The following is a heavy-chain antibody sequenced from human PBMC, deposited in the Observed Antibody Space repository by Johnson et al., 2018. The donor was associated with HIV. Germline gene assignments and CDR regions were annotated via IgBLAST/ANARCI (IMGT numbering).Heavy chain of an antibody. V-gene: IGHV3-30*04. CDR1: GFTFSSYA. CDR2: ISYDGSNK. Sequence: QVQLVESGGGVVQPGRSLRLSCAASGFTFSSYAMHWVRQAPGKGLEWVAVISYDGSNKYYADSVKGRFTISRDNSKNSLYLQMNNLRAEDTAVYYCAKVAVATAAGGVALDIWGPGTMVTVS. CDR3: AKVAVATAAGGVALDI. D-gene: IGHD6-13*01. J-gene: IGHJ3*02.